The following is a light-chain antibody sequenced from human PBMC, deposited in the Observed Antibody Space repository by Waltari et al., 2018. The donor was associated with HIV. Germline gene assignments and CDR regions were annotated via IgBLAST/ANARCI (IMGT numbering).Light chain of an antibody. J-gene: IGKJ4*01. V-gene: IGKV1-27*01. CDR2: SAS. CDR3: QKYNSVVT. Sequence: DFQMTQSPSSLSASVGERVTITCRASQDIRHYVAWYQQKSGRVPKLLIHSASTLQSGFPSRFSGTGSGTEFTLTISSLQPDDVATYYCQKYNSVVTFGGGTKVEL. CDR1: QDIRHY.